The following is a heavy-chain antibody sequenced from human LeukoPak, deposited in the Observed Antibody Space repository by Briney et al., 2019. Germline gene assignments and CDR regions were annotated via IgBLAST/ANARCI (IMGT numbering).Heavy chain of an antibody. CDR1: GFTFSSYA. V-gene: IGHV3-23*01. CDR2: ISGRGGST. D-gene: IGHD2-15*01. Sequence: GGSLRLSCAAPGFTFSSYAMSWVRQVPGKGLEWVSAISGRGGSTYYADSVKGRFTISRDNSKNTLYLQMNSLRAEDTAVYYCAKGPLLLYFDYWGQGTLVTVSS. J-gene: IGHJ4*02. CDR3: AKGPLLLYFDY.